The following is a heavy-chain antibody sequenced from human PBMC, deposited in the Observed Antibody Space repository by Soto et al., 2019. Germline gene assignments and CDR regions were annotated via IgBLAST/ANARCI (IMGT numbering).Heavy chain of an antibody. CDR2: MYYSGNT. CDR1: GGSISSTTYY. CDR3: ARHTRHGDFPDY. V-gene: IGHV4-39*01. J-gene: IGHJ4*02. Sequence: QLQLQESGPGLMKPSETLSLTCTVSGGSISSTTYYWGWIRQPPGKGLEWIGSMYYSGNTHYNPSLKSRVTISVDASKSQFSLRVSSVTAADTAVYYCARHTRHGDFPDYWGQGSLVTVSS. D-gene: IGHD4-17*01.